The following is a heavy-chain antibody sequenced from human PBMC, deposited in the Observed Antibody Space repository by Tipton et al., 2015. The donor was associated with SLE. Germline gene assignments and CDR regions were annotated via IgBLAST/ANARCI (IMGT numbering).Heavy chain of an antibody. V-gene: IGHV4-39*01. CDR2: VFHSGRT. J-gene: IGHJ6*02. D-gene: IGHD3-3*01. CDR1: GGSLSSDSYF. CDR3: ARHPLEIFGVISIPIHYYGMDV. Sequence: GLVKPSETLSLTCSVSGGSLSSDSYFWVWIRQPPGKGLEWIGSVFHSGRTYYNASLRSRVSMSVDTSKNQFSLGLSSVTAADTAVYYCARHPLEIFGVISIPIHYYGMDVWGQGTTVNVSS.